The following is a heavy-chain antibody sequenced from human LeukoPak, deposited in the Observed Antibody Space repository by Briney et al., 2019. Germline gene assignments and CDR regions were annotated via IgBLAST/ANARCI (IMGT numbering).Heavy chain of an antibody. V-gene: IGHV4-39*07. D-gene: IGHD1-26*01. CDR2: IYYSGST. Sequence: SETLSLTCTVSGGSISSSSYYWGWIRQPPGKGLEWIGSIYYSGSTYYNPSLKSRVTISVDTSKNQFSLELSSVTAADTAVYYCARGMGGYLFDYWGQGTLVTVSS. J-gene: IGHJ4*02. CDR1: GGSISSSSYY. CDR3: ARGMGGYLFDY.